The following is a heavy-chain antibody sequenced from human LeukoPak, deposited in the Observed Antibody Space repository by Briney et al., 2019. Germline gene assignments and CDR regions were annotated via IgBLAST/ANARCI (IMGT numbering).Heavy chain of an antibody. D-gene: IGHD2-8*01. Sequence: ASVKVSCKASGYTFTSYGISWVRQAPGQGLEWMGWINPNSGGTNYAQKFQGRVTMTRDTSISTAYMELSRLRSDDTAVYYCAGGARMNGVPLDYWGQGTLVTVSS. CDR2: INPNSGGT. V-gene: IGHV1-2*02. J-gene: IGHJ4*02. CDR3: AGGARMNGVPLDY. CDR1: GYTFTSYG.